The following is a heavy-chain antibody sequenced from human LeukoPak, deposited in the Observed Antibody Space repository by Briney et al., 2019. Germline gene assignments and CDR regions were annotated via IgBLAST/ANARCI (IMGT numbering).Heavy chain of an antibody. V-gene: IGHV3-53*01. D-gene: IGHD5-18*01. Sequence: GGSLRLSCAASGFTVSSSYMSWVRQAPGKGLEWVSLIYSGGSTYYADSVKGRFTISRDNSKNTLYLQMNSLRPEDTAVYYCAKGYDYAYEYWGQGTLVTVSS. CDR3: AKGYDYAYEY. CDR1: GFTVSSSY. CDR2: IYSGGST. J-gene: IGHJ4*02.